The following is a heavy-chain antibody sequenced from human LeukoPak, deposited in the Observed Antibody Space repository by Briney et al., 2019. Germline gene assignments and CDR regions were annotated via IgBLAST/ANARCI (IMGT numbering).Heavy chain of an antibody. CDR3: ARGGSGRKQLDGRFDP. Sequence: GGSLRLSCAASGFTFSSYAMHWVRQAPGKGLEWVAVISYDGSNKYYADSVKGRFTISRDNSKNTLYLQMNSLRAEDTAGYYCARGGSGRKQLDGRFDPWGQGTLVSVSS. V-gene: IGHV3-30-3*01. J-gene: IGHJ5*02. CDR2: ISYDGSNK. D-gene: IGHD6-6*01. CDR1: GFTFSSYA.